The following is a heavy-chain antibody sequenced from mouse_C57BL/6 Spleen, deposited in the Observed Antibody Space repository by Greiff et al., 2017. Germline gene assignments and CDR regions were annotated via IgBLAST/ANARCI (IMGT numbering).Heavy chain of an antibody. Sequence: EVKLQESGPELVKPGASVKISCKASGYSFTGYYMNWVKQSPEKSLEWIGEINPSTGGTTYNQKFKAKATLTVDKSSSTAYMQLKSLTSEDSAVYYCARNDYYGSSLDYWGQGTTLTVSS. V-gene: IGHV1-42*01. CDR2: INPSTGGT. J-gene: IGHJ2*01. CDR1: GYSFTGYY. CDR3: ARNDYYGSSLDY. D-gene: IGHD1-1*01.